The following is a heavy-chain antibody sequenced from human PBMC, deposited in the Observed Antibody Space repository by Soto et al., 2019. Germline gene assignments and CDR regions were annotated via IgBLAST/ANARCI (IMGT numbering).Heavy chain of an antibody. CDR3: AKGCSRGDNCFYFDF. CDR1: GFTFSNDG. J-gene: IGHJ4*02. CDR2: ISGDGSRT. Sequence: GGSLRLSCVASGFTFSNDGMHWVCQAPGKGLEWVADISGDGSRTYYGDSVKGRFTISRDNSKNTLYLQMNSLRAEDTAVYYCAKGCSRGDNCFYFDFWGQGVLVTVSS. D-gene: IGHD2-15*01. V-gene: IGHV3-30*18.